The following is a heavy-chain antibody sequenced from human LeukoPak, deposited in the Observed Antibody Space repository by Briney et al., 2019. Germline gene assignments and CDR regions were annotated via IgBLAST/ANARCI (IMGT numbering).Heavy chain of an antibody. D-gene: IGHD2-2*02. CDR2: ITHSGST. J-gene: IGHJ4*02. Sequence: SETLSLTCAVYGESFSGYYWSWIRQLPGKGLEWIGEITHSGSTNYNPSLKSRVAMSVDTSKNQFSLKLYSVTAADTAVYYCASQYCSNTSCYTFLDYWGQGALVTVSS. CDR3: ASQYCSNTSCYTFLDY. V-gene: IGHV4-34*01. CDR1: GESFSGYY.